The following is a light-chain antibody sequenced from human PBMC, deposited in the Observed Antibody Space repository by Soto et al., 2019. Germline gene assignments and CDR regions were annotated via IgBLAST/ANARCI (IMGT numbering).Light chain of an antibody. CDR2: EVS. CDR3: TSFTTISTWV. Sequence: QSVLTQPASVSGSPGQSITISCTGTSSDVGGYNYVSWFQQHPGKAPKLKIYEVSNRPSGVSNRFSGSKSGNTAPLTISELQAEDEADYYCTSFTTISTWVFGGGTKLTVL. V-gene: IGLV2-14*01. J-gene: IGLJ3*02. CDR1: SSDVGGYNY.